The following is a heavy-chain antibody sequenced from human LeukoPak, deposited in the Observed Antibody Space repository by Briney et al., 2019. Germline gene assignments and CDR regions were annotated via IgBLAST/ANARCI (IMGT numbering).Heavy chain of an antibody. J-gene: IGHJ6*03. V-gene: IGHV4-61*01. CDR1: GGSISSSSYY. D-gene: IGHD3-10*01. Sequence: PSETLSLTCTVSGGSISSSSYYWGWIRQPPGTGLEWIGYIYYSGSTNYNPSLKSRVTISVDTSKNQFSLKLSSVTAADTAVYYCAREIMVRGVIYYYYYMDVWGKGTTVTVSS. CDR3: AREIMVRGVIYYYYYMDV. CDR2: IYYSGST.